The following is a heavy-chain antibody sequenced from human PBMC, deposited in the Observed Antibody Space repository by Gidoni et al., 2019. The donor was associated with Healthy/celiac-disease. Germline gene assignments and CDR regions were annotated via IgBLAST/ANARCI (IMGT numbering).Heavy chain of an antibody. CDR3: AKVKNYGSGEIDAFDI. J-gene: IGHJ3*02. Sequence: QVQLVESGGGVVQPGRSLRLSCAASGFTFSSYGMHWVRQAPGKGLEWVAVISYDGSNKYYADSVKGRFTISRDNSKNTLYLQMNSLRAEDTAVYYCAKVKNYGSGEIDAFDIWGQGTMVTVSS. CDR2: ISYDGSNK. V-gene: IGHV3-30*18. D-gene: IGHD3-10*01. CDR1: GFTFSSYG.